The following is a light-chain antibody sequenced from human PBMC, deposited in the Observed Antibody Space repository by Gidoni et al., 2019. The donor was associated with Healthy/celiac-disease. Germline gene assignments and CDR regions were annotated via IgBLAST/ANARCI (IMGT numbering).Light chain of an antibody. Sequence: QSVLTQPPSPSGTPGQRVTISCSGSSSNIGSNTVNWYQQLPGTAPKLLIYSNNQRPSRVPDRFSGSKSGTSSSLAISGLQSEDEADYYCAAWDDSLNGRVFGGGTKLTVL. V-gene: IGLV1-44*01. CDR2: SNN. CDR3: AAWDDSLNGRV. CDR1: SSNIGSNT. J-gene: IGLJ3*02.